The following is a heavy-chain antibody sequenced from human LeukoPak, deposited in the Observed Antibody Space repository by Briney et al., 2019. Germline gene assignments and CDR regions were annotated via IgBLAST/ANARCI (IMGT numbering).Heavy chain of an antibody. Sequence: PGGSLRLSCAASGFTFSSYGMHWVRQAPGKGLEWVAFIRYDGSNKYYADSVKGRFTISRDISKNTLYLQMNSLRAEDTAVYYCAKVGVVVPAASETYNWFDPWGQGTLVIVSS. D-gene: IGHD2-2*01. J-gene: IGHJ5*02. CDR1: GFTFSSYG. V-gene: IGHV3-30*02. CDR2: IRYDGSNK. CDR3: AKVGVVVPAASETYNWFDP.